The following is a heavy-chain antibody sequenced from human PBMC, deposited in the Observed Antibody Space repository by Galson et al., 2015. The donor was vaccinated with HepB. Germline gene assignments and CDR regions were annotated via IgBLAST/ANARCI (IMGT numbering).Heavy chain of an antibody. V-gene: IGHV3-30-3*01. Sequence: SLRLSCAASGFTFSSYAMHWVRQAPGKGLEWVAVISYDGSNKYYADSVKGRFTISRDNSKNTLYLQMNSLRAEDTAVYYCASRDYHNYRLFRGGMDVWGQGTTVTVSS. CDR1: GFTFSSYA. CDR3: ASRDYHNYRLFRGGMDV. J-gene: IGHJ6*02. CDR2: ISYDGSNK. D-gene: IGHD4-11*01.